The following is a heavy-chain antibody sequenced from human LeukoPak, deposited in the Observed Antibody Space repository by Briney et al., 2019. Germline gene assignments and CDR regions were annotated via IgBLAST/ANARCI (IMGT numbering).Heavy chain of an antibody. CDR1: GYTFTSYD. D-gene: IGHD2/OR15-2a*01. J-gene: IGHJ6*02. CDR2: MNPNSGNT. CDR3: AREYGGSVSRIYYYYGMDV. Sequence: GASVKVSCKASGYTFTSYDINWVRQATGQGLEWMGWMNPNSGNTGYAQKFQGRVTMTRNTSISTAYMELSSLRSEDTAVYYCAREYGGSVSRIYYYYGMDVWGQGTTVTVSS. V-gene: IGHV1-8*01.